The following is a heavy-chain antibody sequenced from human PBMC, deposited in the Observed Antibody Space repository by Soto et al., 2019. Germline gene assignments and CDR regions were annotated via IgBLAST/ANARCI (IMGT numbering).Heavy chain of an antibody. CDR1: GFTFSSYG. Sequence: GGSLRLSCAASGFTFSSYGMHWVRQAPGKGLEWVAVISYDGSNKYYADSVKGRFTISRDNSKNTLYLQMNSLRAEDTAVYYCALAVDYYGSGSAFDYWGQGT. CDR2: ISYDGSNK. D-gene: IGHD3-10*01. J-gene: IGHJ4*02. V-gene: IGHV3-30*03. CDR3: ALAVDYYGSGSAFDY.